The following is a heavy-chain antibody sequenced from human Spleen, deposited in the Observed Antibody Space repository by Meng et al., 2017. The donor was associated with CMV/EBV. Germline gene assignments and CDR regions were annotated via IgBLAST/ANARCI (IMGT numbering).Heavy chain of an antibody. D-gene: IGHD2-8*02. V-gene: IGHV1-2*02. CDR3: ARVYCTGGVCYDAFVL. J-gene: IGHJ3*01. CDR1: GYVFTDYY. Sequence: ASVKVSCKASGYVFTDYYLHWVRQAPGQGLEWMGWIIPTSGGTNYAQRFHGRITMTRDTSIMTAYMELSRLRSDDTALYYCARVYCTGGVCYDAFVLWGQGTMVTVSS. CDR2: IIPTSGGT.